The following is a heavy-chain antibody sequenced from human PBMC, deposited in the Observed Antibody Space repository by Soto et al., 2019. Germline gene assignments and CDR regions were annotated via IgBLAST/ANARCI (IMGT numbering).Heavy chain of an antibody. V-gene: IGHV4-39*01. CDR3: ARLKAAAGSYYYYYGMDV. CDR2: IYYSGST. J-gene: IGHJ6*02. D-gene: IGHD6-13*01. CDR1: GGSISSSSYY. Sequence: SETLSLTCTVSGGSISSSSYYWGWIRQPPGKGLEWIGSIYYSGSTYYNPSLKSRVTISVDTSKNQFSLKLSSVTAADTAVYYCARLKAAAGSYYYYYGMDVWGQGTTVTVSS.